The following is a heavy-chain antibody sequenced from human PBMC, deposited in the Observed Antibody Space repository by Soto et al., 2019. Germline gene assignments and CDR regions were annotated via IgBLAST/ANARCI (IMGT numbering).Heavy chain of an antibody. CDR2: IYYSGST. V-gene: IGHV4-59*01. D-gene: IGHD2-15*01. CDR1: GGSISSYY. J-gene: IGHJ2*01. CDR3: ARVGCSGGSCFGYFDL. Sequence: QVQLQESGPGLVKPSETLSLTCTVSGGSISSYYWSWIRQPPGKGLEWIGYIYYSGSTNYNPSLKSRVTISVDTSKNQFSLKLSSVTAAETAVYYCARVGCSGGSCFGYFDLWGRGTLVTVSS.